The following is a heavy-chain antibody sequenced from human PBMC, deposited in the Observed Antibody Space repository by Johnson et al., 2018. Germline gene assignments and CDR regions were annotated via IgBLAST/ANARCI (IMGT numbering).Heavy chain of an antibody. J-gene: IGHJ3*02. CDR1: GFTFSSYG. CDR2: ISYDGNTK. D-gene: IGHD4-11*01. V-gene: IGHV3-30*18. Sequence: QVQLVESGGGVVQPGRSLRLSCAASGFTFSSYGMHCVRQAPGKGLEWVAFISYDGNTKYYADSVKGRFTISRDNSKNTVYLQMNSLSTEDTAIYSCAKDQAVRHAFDIWGHGTMVTVSS. CDR3: AKDQAVRHAFDI.